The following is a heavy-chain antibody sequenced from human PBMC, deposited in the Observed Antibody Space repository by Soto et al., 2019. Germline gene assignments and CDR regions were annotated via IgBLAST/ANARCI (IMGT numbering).Heavy chain of an antibody. Sequence: SETLSLTCTVSGGSIRSYYWSWIRQSPGKGLEMIGYVYYSGSTIYNPSLKSRVTISVDTSNNQFSLKLSSVTAADTAVYYCARMPYTGSNPPFDYWGRGTLVTVSS. CDR3: ARMPYTGSNPPFDY. CDR1: GGSIRSYY. V-gene: IGHV4-59*01. D-gene: IGHD1-26*01. CDR2: VYYSGST. J-gene: IGHJ4*02.